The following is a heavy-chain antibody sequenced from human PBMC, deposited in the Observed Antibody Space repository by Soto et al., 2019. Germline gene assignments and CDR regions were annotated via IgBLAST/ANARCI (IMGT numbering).Heavy chain of an antibody. D-gene: IGHD6-19*01. CDR3: ARDFSIPYSSGWYYYFDY. Sequence: ASVKVSCKASGGTFSSYAISWVRQAPGQGLEWMGGIIPIFGTANYAQKFQGRVTITADESTSTAYMELSSLRSEDTAVYYCARDFSIPYSSGWYYYFDYWGQGTLVTVSS. J-gene: IGHJ4*02. CDR1: GGTFSSYA. CDR2: IIPIFGTA. V-gene: IGHV1-69*13.